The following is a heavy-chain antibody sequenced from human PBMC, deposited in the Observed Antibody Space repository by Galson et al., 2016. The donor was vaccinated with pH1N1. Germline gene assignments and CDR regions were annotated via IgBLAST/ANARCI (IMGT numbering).Heavy chain of an antibody. J-gene: IGHJ6*02. Sequence: LSLTCTVSGGSISSYYWSWIRQPAGKGLEWIGRFYTTGSPSYNPSLKSRLTMSVDTSKKQFSLKLGSVTAADTAVYYCAREHNLVVPGEGWDYYYGMDVWGQGTTVTVSS. D-gene: IGHD2-2*01. V-gene: IGHV4-4*07. CDR1: GGSISSYY. CDR2: FYTTGSP. CDR3: AREHNLVVPGEGWDYYYGMDV.